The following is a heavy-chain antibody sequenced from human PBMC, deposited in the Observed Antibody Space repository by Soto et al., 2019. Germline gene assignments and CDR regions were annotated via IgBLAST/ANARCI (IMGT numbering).Heavy chain of an antibody. CDR2: IYYSGST. CDR1: GGSISSYY. J-gene: IGHJ4*02. V-gene: IGHV4-59*01. CDR3: ARRYGASFDY. Sequence: SLTCTVSGGSISSYYWSWIRQPPGKGLEWIGYIYYSGSTNYNPSLKSRVTISVDTSKNQFSLKLSSVTAADTAVYYCARRYGASFDYWGQGTLVTVSS. D-gene: IGHD4-17*01.